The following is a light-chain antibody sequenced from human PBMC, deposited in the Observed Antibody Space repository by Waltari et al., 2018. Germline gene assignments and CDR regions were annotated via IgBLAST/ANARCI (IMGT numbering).Light chain of an antibody. CDR1: SSNIGATYD. CDR3: QSYDNRLSGVI. CDR2: GHN. Sequence: QSVLTQPPSVSGAPGQRVTISCAGSSSNIGATYDFHWSQQLPGTAPTPRIYGHNKRPSGVPDRFSGSKSGTSASLAITGLQAEDEADYYCQSYDNRLSGVIFGGGTRLTVL. V-gene: IGLV1-40*01. J-gene: IGLJ2*01.